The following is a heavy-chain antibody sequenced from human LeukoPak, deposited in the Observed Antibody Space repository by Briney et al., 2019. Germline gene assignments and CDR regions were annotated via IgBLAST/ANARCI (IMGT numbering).Heavy chain of an antibody. D-gene: IGHD3-16*02. CDR2: ISAYNGNT. Sequence: ASVKVSCKASGYTFTSYGISWVRQAPGQGLEWMGWISAYNGNTNYAQKLQGRVTMTTDTSTSTAYMELRSLRSDDTAVYYCARAAHPYYDYVWGSYPKNWFDPWGQGTLVTVSS. CDR3: ARAAHPYYDYVWGSYPKNWFDP. V-gene: IGHV1-18*01. CDR1: GYTFTSYG. J-gene: IGHJ5*02.